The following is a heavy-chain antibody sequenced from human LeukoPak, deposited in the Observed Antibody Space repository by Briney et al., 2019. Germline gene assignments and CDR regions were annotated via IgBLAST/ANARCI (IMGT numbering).Heavy chain of an antibody. J-gene: IGHJ4*02. CDR2: IYYSGTT. V-gene: IGHV4-39*07. D-gene: IGHD2-15*01. CDR3: ARDLVVAVGPVGY. Sequence: SETLSLTCTVSGGSLNSYSYYWGWIRQPPGKGLEWIGSIYYSGTTYYNPSLKSRVTMSVDTSKNQFSVKLSSVTAADTAVYYCARDLVVAVGPVGYWGQGTLVTVSS. CDR1: GGSLNSYSYY.